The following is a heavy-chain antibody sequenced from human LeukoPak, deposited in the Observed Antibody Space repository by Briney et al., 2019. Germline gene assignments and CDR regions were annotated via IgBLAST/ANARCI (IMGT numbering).Heavy chain of an antibody. CDR1: GYTFTCYY. Sequence: ASVKVSCKASGYTFTCYYMHWVRQAPGQGLEWMGWINPNSGGTNYAQKFQGWVTMTRDTSISTAYMELSRLRSDDTAVYSCARDGGTTGTDNWFDPWGQGTLVTVSS. D-gene: IGHD1-1*01. CDR2: INPNSGGT. V-gene: IGHV1-2*04. J-gene: IGHJ5*02. CDR3: ARDGGTTGTDNWFDP.